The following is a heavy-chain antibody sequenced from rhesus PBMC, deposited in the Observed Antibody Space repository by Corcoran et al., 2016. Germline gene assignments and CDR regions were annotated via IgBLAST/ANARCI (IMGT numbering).Heavy chain of an antibody. J-gene: IGHJ4*01. V-gene: IGHV4-127*01. CDR3: ARGGAFDN. CDR1: GYSISSGYD. CDR2: MAGGRSPNT. D-gene: IGHD1-44*02. Sequence: QVQLQESGPGLVKPSETLALTCVVSGYSISSGYDWNWIRQPPGKGLGWIGSMAGGRSPNTIYNPSLKSRVTISKDTSRNQFSLKLNYVTAADTAVYYCARGGAFDNWGQGVLVTVSS.